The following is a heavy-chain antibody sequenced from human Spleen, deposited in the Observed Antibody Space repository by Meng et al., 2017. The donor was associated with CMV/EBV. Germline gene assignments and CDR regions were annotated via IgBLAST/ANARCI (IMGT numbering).Heavy chain of an antibody. J-gene: IGHJ6*02. V-gene: IGHV1-2*02. CDR3: AREYYDFWSGYYPYYYYGMDV. CDR2: INPNSGGT. CDR1: GYTFTGYQ. Sequence: ASVKVSCKASGYTFTGYQIHWVRQAPGQGLEWMGLINPNSGGTNYAQKFQGRVTMTRDTSISTAYMELSGLRSDDTAVYYCAREYYDFWSGYYPYYYYGMDVWGQGTTVTVSS. D-gene: IGHD3-3*01.